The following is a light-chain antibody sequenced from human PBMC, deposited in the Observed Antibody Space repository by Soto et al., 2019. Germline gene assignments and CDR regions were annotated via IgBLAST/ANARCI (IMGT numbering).Light chain of an antibody. Sequence: EIVMTQSPATLSVSPGDRAALSCRASQSINTNLAWYQQKPGQAPRVLIYGASTRATGVPARFSGSGSGTEFTLTIXXXXXXXXAVYYCQQYXXXXXXYTFGQ. V-gene: IGKV3-15*01. CDR2: GAS. CDR3: QQYXXXXXXYT. CDR1: QSINTN. J-gene: IGKJ2*01.